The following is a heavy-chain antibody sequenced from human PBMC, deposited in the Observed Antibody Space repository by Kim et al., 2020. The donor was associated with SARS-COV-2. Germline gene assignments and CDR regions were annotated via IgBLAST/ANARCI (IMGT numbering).Heavy chain of an antibody. D-gene: IGHD3-22*01. CDR2: ISYDGSNK. Sequence: GGSLRLSCAASGFTFSSYGMHWVRQAPGKGLEWVAVISYDGSNKYYADSVKGRFTISRDNSQNTLYLQMNSLRAEDTAVYYCAKDRAMIVPSYFDYWGQGALVTVSS. V-gene: IGHV3-30*18. CDR3: AKDRAMIVPSYFDY. CDR1: GFTFSSYG. J-gene: IGHJ4*02.